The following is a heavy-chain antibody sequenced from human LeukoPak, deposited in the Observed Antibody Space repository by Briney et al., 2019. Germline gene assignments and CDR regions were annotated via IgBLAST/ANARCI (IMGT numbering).Heavy chain of an antibody. CDR3: ARGSTANWFDP. J-gene: IGHJ5*02. V-gene: IGHV1-69*02. CDR1: GGTFSSYT. D-gene: IGHD2-2*01. Sequence: SVKVSCKASGGTFSSYTISWVRQAPGQGLEWMGRIIRILGIANYAQKFQGRVTITADKSTSTAYMELSSLRSEDTAVYYCARGSTANWFDPWGQGTLVTVSS. CDR2: IIRILGIA.